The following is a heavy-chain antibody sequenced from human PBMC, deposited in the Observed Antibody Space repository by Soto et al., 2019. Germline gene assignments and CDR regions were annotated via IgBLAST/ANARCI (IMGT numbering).Heavy chain of an antibody. J-gene: IGHJ4*02. CDR3: AKGYGYYFDS. CDR2: IKHDGSET. V-gene: IGHV3-7*03. CDR1: GFSFRNYW. D-gene: IGHD4-17*01. Sequence: PGGSLRLSCAASGFSFRNYWMSWVRQAPGKGLEWVLSIKHDGSETHSVDSVKGRFTSSRDNAENSVYLQMHSLRAEDTAVYFCAKGYGYYFDSWGQGTLVIVSS.